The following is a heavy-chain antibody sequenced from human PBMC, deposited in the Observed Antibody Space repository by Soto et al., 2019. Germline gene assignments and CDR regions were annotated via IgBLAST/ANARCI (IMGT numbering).Heavy chain of an antibody. V-gene: IGHV3-23*01. CDR1: GFTFSSYA. D-gene: IGHD2-2*01. CDR2: ISGSGGST. CDR3: AKVRVGCSSTSCYGFDY. Sequence: EVQLLESGGGLVQPGGSLRLSCAASGFTFSSYAMSWVRQAPGKGLEWVSAISGSGGSTYYADSVKGRFTISRDNSKNTLYLQMNSLRAEDTAVYYCAKVRVGCSSTSCYGFDYWAQGTLVTVSS. J-gene: IGHJ4*02.